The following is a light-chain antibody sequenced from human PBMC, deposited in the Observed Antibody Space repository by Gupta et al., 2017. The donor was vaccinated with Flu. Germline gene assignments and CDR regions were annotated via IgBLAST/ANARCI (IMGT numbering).Light chain of an antibody. Sequence: DIQMTQFPSSLSASVGDRVTITCRASQSINSYLNWYQQKPGKAPKLLIFAASTLQGGAPSRFSGSGSGTDFTLTINSLQPEHFATYYCQQTHSYPFTFGQGTEVEIK. CDR1: QSINSY. CDR2: AAS. V-gene: IGKV1-39*01. CDR3: QQTHSYPFT. J-gene: IGKJ2*01.